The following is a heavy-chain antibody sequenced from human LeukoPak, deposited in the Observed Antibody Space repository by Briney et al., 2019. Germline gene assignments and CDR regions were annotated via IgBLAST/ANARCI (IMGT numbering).Heavy chain of an antibody. V-gene: IGHV5-51*01. Sequence: GESLKISCKGSGYSFTSYWIGWVRQMPGKGLEWMGIIYPGDSDTRYSPSFQGQVTISADKSISTAYLQWSSLKASDTAMYCCACRNYYGSGSYGGYFDYWGQGTLVTVSS. CDR2: IYPGDSDT. CDR3: ACRNYYGSGSYGGYFDY. J-gene: IGHJ4*02. CDR1: GYSFTSYW. D-gene: IGHD3-10*01.